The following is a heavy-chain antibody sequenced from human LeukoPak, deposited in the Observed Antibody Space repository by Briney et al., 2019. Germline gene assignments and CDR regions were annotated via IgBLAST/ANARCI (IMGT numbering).Heavy chain of an antibody. J-gene: IGHJ4*02. Sequence: ASVKVSCKVSGYTLTELSMHWVRQAPGKGLEWMGGFDPEDGETIYAQKFQGGVTMTEDTSTDTAYMELSSLRSEDTAVYYCATERKISRGYPYYFDYWGQGTLVTVSS. V-gene: IGHV1-24*01. CDR3: ATERKISRGYPYYFDY. CDR1: GYTLTELS. CDR2: FDPEDGET. D-gene: IGHD3-22*01.